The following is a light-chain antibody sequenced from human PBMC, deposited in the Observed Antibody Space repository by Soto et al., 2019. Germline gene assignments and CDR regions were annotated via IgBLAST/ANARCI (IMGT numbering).Light chain of an antibody. V-gene: IGKV3-15*01. J-gene: IGKJ1*01. CDR3: QQYNDYPT. CDR1: HSVSSN. Sequence: DIALTQSPSTLSASLGDRATXSGRASHSVSSNLAWYQLKPGQSPRLLIYGASTRATGIPARFSGRGSGTEFTLTISRLQCEDFAVYYCQQYNDYPTFGQGTKVDI. CDR2: GAS.